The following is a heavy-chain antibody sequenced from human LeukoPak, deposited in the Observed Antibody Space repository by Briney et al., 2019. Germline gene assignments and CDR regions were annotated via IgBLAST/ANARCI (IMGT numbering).Heavy chain of an antibody. V-gene: IGHV3-23*01. CDR3: AKDIRRYSGYRPYYFDY. CDR2: ISGSGGST. J-gene: IGHJ4*02. D-gene: IGHD5-12*01. Sequence: PGGSLRLSCAASGFTFSSYAMSWVRQAPGKGLEWVSAISGSGGSTYYADSVKGRFTISRDNAKNSLYLQMNSLRAEDTALYYCAKDIRRYSGYRPYYFDYWGQGTLVTVSS. CDR1: GFTFSSYA.